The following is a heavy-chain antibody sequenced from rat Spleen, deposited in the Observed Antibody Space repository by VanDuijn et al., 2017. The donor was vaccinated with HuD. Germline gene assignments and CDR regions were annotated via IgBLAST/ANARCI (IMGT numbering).Heavy chain of an antibody. D-gene: IGHD1-11*01. J-gene: IGHJ3*01. V-gene: IGHV5-27*01. Sequence: EVQLVKSGGGLLQPGRSLKLSCAASGFNFINFVMAWVRQAPTKGLEWVASITNSGSLIFYRDSVKGRFTISRATAKSTLYLQMDSLRSEDSATYYCTTINYGGFAYWGQGTLVTVSS. CDR2: ITNSGSLI. CDR3: TTINYGGFAY. CDR1: GFNFINFV.